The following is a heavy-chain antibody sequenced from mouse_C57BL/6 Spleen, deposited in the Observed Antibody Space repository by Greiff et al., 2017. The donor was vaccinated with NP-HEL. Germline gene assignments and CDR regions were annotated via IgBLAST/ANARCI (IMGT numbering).Heavy chain of an antibody. CDR2: ISYDGSN. CDR1: GYSITSGYY. Sequence: VQLQQSGPGLVKPSQSLSLTCSVTGYSITSGYYWNWIRQFPGNKLEWMGYISYDGSNNYNPSLKNRISITRDTSKNQFFLKLNSVTTEDTATYYCAKGGYYGDAMDYWGQGTSVTVSS. CDR3: AKGGYYGDAMDY. J-gene: IGHJ4*01. D-gene: IGHD2-3*01. V-gene: IGHV3-6*01.